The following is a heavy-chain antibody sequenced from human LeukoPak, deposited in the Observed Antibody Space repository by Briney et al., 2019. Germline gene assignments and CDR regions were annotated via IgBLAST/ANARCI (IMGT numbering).Heavy chain of an antibody. V-gene: IGHV3-30-3*01. D-gene: IGHD2-15*01. J-gene: IGHJ4*02. CDR2: ISYDGSNK. Sequence: GGSLRLSCAASGFTFSSYAMHWVRQAPGKGLEWVAVISYDGSNKYYADSVKGRFTISRDNSKNTLYLQMNSLRAEDTAVYYCAKETKDIVVVGYFDYWGQGTLVTVSS. CDR1: GFTFSSYA. CDR3: AKETKDIVVVGYFDY.